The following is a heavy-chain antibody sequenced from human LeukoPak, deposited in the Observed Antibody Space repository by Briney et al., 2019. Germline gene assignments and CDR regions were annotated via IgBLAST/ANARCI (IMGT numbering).Heavy chain of an antibody. CDR2: FSGSGGST. J-gene: IGHJ3*02. Sequence: GGSLRLSCAASGFTFSSYGMSWVRQAPGKGLEWVSAFSGSGGSTYYADSVKGRFTISRDNSKNTLYLQMNSLRAEDTAVYYCAREVSADYGDYGCAFDIWGQGTMVTVSS. CDR1: GFTFSSYG. CDR3: AREVSADYGDYGCAFDI. D-gene: IGHD4-17*01. V-gene: IGHV3-23*01.